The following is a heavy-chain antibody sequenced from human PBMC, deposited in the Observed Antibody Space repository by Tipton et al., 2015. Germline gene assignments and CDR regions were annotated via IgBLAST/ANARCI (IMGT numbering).Heavy chain of an antibody. CDR3: ACQDYDSLTPDYQTVAY. J-gene: IGHJ4*02. CDR1: AYSISSDYY. D-gene: IGHD3-9*01. Sequence: TLSLTCAVSAYSISSDYYWGWIRQPPGKGLEWIGSISHSVNTYYNPSLKSRFTMSRTTSKNQFSLKLTSVTAADTAVYYCACQDYDSLTPDYQTVAYWGQGSLVTVSS. CDR2: ISHSVNT. V-gene: IGHV4-38-2*01.